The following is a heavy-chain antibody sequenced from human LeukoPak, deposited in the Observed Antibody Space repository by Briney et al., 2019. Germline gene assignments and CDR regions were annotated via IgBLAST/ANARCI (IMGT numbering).Heavy chain of an antibody. CDR1: GGPFSSYA. Sequence: SVKVSCKASGGPFSSYAINWVRQAPGQGLEWMGRIVPVLRLTNFVQKFQGNVELTADESTFTAYMELRNLKSDDTAVYYCARGRCTGGSCSSTDTFDIWGQGTMVTVSS. CDR2: IVPVLRLT. V-gene: IGHV1-69*04. J-gene: IGHJ3*02. CDR3: ARGRCTGGSCSSTDTFDI. D-gene: IGHD2-15*01.